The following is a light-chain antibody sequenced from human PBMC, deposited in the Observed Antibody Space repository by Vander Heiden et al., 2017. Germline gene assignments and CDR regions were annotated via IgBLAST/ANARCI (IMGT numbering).Light chain of an antibody. CDR3: QQYGRSPFT. Sequence: EIRLTQSPGTLSLSPGESATLSCRASQSITNYYLGWYQQKPGQAPRVLIYGASSRATGIPGRFSGSGSGTDFTLIISRLEPEDFALYSCQQYGRSPFTFGQGTKLEIK. CDR1: QSITNYY. J-gene: IGKJ2*01. CDR2: GAS. V-gene: IGKV3-20*01.